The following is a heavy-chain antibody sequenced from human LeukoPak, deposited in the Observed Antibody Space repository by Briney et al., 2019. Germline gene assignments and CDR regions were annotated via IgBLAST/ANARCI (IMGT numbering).Heavy chain of an antibody. CDR1: GFTFSSYW. CDR3: ARVGGYNYDYFDY. D-gene: IGHD5-24*01. CDR2: IKQDGSEE. V-gene: IGHV3-7*01. Sequence: GGSLRLSCAASGFTFSSYWMSWVRQAPGKGLEWVANIKQDGSEEYYVDSVKGRFTISRDNAKNSLYLQMNSLRAEDTAVYYCARVGGYNYDYFDYWGQGTLVTVSS. J-gene: IGHJ4*02.